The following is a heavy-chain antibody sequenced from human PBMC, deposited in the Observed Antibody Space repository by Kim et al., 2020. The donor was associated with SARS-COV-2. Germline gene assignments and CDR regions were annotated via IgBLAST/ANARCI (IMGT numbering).Heavy chain of an antibody. Sequence: KGRFTISRDNAKNTLYLQMNSLRAEDTAVYYCAKDQGALSIFSAAGGFDYWGQGTLVTVSS. D-gene: IGHD6-13*01. CDR3: AKDQGALSIFSAAGGFDY. J-gene: IGHJ4*02. V-gene: IGHV3-33*06.